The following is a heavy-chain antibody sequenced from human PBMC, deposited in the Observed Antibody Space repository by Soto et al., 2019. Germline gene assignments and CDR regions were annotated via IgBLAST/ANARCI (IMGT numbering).Heavy chain of an antibody. CDR1: GFPFDDFA. J-gene: IGHJ4*02. Sequence: PGGSLRLSCTGSGFPFDDFAINWVRQAPGKGLEWVSGFRSGGDDDTTYYADSVRGRFTISRDNSKNTLFLQMNSLRAEDTAIYYCAKKVNSGSGSQFFDYWGQGTLVTVSS. CDR2: FRSGGDDDTT. D-gene: IGHD3-10*01. CDR3: AKKVNSGSGSQFFDY. V-gene: IGHV3-23*01.